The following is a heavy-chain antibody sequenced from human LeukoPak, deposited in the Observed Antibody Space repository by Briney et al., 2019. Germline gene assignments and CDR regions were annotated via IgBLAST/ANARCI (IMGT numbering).Heavy chain of an antibody. CDR1: GFTFSSYA. D-gene: IGHD3-22*01. V-gene: IGHV3-33*08. Sequence: PGGSLRLSCAASGFTFSSYAINWVRQAPGKGLEWVAVIWYDGSNKYYADSVKGRFTISRDNSKNTLYLQMNSLRAEDTAVYYCARDRMYYYDSSGYYSSTGFDYWGQGTLVTVSS. CDR3: ARDRMYYYDSSGYYSSTGFDY. J-gene: IGHJ4*02. CDR2: IWYDGSNK.